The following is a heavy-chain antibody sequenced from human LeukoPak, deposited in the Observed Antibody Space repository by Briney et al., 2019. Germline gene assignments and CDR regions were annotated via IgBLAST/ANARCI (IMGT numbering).Heavy chain of an antibody. V-gene: IGHV3-7*01. CDR3: AIDEVGGYYKN. CDR2: INPDGSEK. D-gene: IGHD6-25*01. J-gene: IGHJ4*02. Sequence: GGSLRLSCAASGFTFRHEWMSWVRQAPGKGLEWVANINPDGSEKNYVDSVKDRLTISRDNAESSLYLQVNSLRAEDTAVYFCAIDEVGGYYKNWGQGTLVTVSS. CDR1: GFTFRHEW.